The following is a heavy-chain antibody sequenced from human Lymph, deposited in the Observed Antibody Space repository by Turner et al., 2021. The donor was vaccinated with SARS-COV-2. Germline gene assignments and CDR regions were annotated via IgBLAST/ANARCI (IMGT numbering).Heavy chain of an antibody. V-gene: IGHV3-9*01. CDR3: AKGRRFGMDV. CDR1: GFTFDEYA. J-gene: IGHJ6*02. CDR2: ISWNSGSI. Sequence: EVQPVDSGGGWVQPGRSLRLSCAASGFTFDEYAMPGVRQAPGKGLEWVSGISWNSGSIGYADSVKGRFTISRDNAKNSRYLQMNSLRAEDTALYYCAKGRRFGMDVWGQGTTVTVSS.